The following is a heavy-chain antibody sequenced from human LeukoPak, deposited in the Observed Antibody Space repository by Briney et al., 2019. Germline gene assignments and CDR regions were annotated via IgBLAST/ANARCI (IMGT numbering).Heavy chain of an antibody. CDR2: ISGSGGST. Sequence: PGGSLRLSCAASGFTFSSYAMSWVRQAPGKGLEWVSAISGSGGSTYYADSVKGRFTISRDNSKNTLYLQMNSLRAEDTAVYYCAKGFPGREMATIKGYYYFDYWGQGTLVTVSS. V-gene: IGHV3-23*01. J-gene: IGHJ4*02. D-gene: IGHD5-24*01. CDR1: GFTFSSYA. CDR3: AKGFPGREMATIKGYYYFDY.